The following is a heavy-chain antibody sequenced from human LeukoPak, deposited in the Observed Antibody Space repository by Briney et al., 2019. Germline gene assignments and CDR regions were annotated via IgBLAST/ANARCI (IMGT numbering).Heavy chain of an antibody. Sequence: GRSLRLSCAASGFTFSSYAMHWVRQAPGKGLEWVAVISYDGSNKYYADSVKGRFTISRDNSKNTLYLQMNSLRAEDTAVYYCARCPIVVVPAAIYMDVWGKGTTVTVSS. CDR3: ARCPIVVVPAAIYMDV. D-gene: IGHD2-2*01. CDR1: GFTFSSYA. CDR2: ISYDGSNK. J-gene: IGHJ6*03. V-gene: IGHV3-30-3*01.